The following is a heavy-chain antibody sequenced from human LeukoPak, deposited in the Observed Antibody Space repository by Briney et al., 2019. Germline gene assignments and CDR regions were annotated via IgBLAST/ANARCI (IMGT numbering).Heavy chain of an antibody. CDR3: AGSDY. Sequence: ETLSLTCTVSGGSISSYYWSWIRQPPGKGLEWIGYIYYSGSTNYNPSLTSRVTISVDTSKNQFSLKLSSVTAADTAVYYCAGSDYWGQGTLVTVSS. CDR1: GGSISSYY. CDR2: IYYSGST. J-gene: IGHJ4*02. V-gene: IGHV4-59*01.